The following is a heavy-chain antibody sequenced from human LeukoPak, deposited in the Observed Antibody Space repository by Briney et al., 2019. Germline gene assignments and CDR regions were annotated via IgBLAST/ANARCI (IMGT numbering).Heavy chain of an antibody. J-gene: IGHJ6*02. CDR3: AKWGNYYYGSRSFKQAYYYYGMDV. Sequence: PGRSLRLSCAASGFTFSSYAMSWVRQAPGKGLEWVSAISGSGGSTYYADSVKGRFTISRDNSKNTLYLQMNSLRAEDTAVYYCAKWGNYYYGSRSFKQAYYYYGMDVWGQGTTVTVSS. CDR1: GFTFSSYA. D-gene: IGHD3-10*01. CDR2: ISGSGGST. V-gene: IGHV3-23*01.